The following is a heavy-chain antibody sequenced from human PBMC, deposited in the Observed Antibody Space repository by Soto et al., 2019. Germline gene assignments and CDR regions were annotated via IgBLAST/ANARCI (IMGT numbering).Heavy chain of an antibody. J-gene: IGHJ3*02. Sequence: PWWSXRLSCASSVRTIRVKTYITWVRQAPGKVLECLSALYDVDGTFYADSVRGRLTISRDNSKNTVLLQMNALRPEDTALYYCESWLQRQHAFDISGPGTMV. CDR3: ESWLQRQHAFDI. V-gene: IGHV3-53*01. CDR2: LYDVDGT. CDR1: VRTIRVKTY. D-gene: IGHD6-19*01.